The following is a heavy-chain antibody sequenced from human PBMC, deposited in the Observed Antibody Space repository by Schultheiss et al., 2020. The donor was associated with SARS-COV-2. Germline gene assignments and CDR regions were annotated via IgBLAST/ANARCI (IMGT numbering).Heavy chain of an antibody. D-gene: IGHD1-1*01. J-gene: IGHJ1*01. Sequence: SETLSLTCAVYGGSFSCYYWSWIRQPPGKGLEWIGEINHSGSANHNPSLKSRVTISVDTSRNQFSLKVNSATAADTAVYYCARSGRYFQHWAQGTLVTVSS. CDR3: ARSGRYFQH. V-gene: IGHV4-34*01. CDR2: INHSGSA. CDR1: GGSFSCYY.